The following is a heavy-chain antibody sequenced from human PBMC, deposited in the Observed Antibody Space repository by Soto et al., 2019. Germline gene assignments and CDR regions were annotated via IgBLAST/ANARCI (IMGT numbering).Heavy chain of an antibody. CDR3: ATRITVFGLLIPPFDP. V-gene: IGHV1-8*01. CDR1: GYTFTSYD. CDR2: MNPNSGNT. Sequence: ASVKVSCKASGYTFTSYDINWVRQATGQGLEWMGWMNPNSGNTGYAQKFQGRVTMTRNTSISTAYMELSSLRSADTAIYYCATRITVFGLLIPPFDPWGQGTQVTVSS. D-gene: IGHD3-3*01. J-gene: IGHJ5*02.